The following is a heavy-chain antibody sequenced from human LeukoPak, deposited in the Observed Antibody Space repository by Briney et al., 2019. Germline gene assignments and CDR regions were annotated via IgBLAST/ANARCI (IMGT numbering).Heavy chain of an antibody. CDR1: GFTFSSYW. CDR3: ARVTSRLGWFDP. CDR2: FYSGGRT. J-gene: IGHJ5*02. V-gene: IGHV3-53*01. Sequence: GGSLRLSCAASGFTFSSYWMSWVRQTPGKGLEWVSVFYSGGRTYYSDSVKGRFTISRDNSKNTLYLQMNSLRAEDTAVYYCARVTSRLGWFDPWGQGTLVTVSS. D-gene: IGHD1-14*01.